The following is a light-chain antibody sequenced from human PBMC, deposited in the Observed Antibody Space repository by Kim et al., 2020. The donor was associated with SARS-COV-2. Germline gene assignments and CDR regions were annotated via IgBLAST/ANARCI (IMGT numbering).Light chain of an antibody. CDR3: QSYDSSNYLV. Sequence: TVTTSSPRRIVNIVNRYVQWYQQRPGTAPTIVIYEDSRRPSGVPARFSGSFDSSANSASLTISGLRTEDEADYYCQSYDSSNYLVFGGGTQLTVL. CDR2: EDS. CDR1: IVNIVNRY. V-gene: IGLV6-57*03. J-gene: IGLJ2*01.